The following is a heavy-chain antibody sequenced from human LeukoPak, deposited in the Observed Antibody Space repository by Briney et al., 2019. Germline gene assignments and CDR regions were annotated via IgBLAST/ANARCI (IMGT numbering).Heavy chain of an antibody. Sequence: PGGSLRLSCAASGFTFSSYWMSWVRQAPGKGLEWVANIKQDGSEKYYVDSVKGRFTISRDNAKNSLYLQMNSLRAEDTAVYYCARASGSGWYDFDYWGQGTLVTVSS. CDR1: GFTFSSYW. V-gene: IGHV3-7*01. D-gene: IGHD6-19*01. CDR2: IKQDGSEK. J-gene: IGHJ4*02. CDR3: ARASGSGWYDFDY.